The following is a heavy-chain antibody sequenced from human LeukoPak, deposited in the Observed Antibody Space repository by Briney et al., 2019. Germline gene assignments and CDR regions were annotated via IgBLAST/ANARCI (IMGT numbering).Heavy chain of an antibody. J-gene: IGHJ4*02. CDR1: VGSISSGDYY. Sequence: SQTLSLTCTFSVGSISSGDYYWTWIPQPPGKAREGIGYTYHSGNTYYNPSLKSRLTISVDTPRNQFSLKLRSVTAADTAVYYCARGGTRITIVGVVINDFDYWGQGTLVTVSS. V-gene: IGHV4-30-4*08. D-gene: IGHD3-3*01. CDR3: ARGGTRITIVGVVINDFDY. CDR2: TYHSGNT.